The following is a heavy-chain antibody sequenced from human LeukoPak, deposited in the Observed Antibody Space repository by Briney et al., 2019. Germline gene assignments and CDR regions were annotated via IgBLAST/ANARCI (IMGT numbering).Heavy chain of an antibody. J-gene: IGHJ4*02. CDR2: INSDGSST. CDR3: ARDPYDILTPYYFDY. D-gene: IGHD3-9*01. V-gene: IGHV3-74*01. CDR1: GFTFSSYW. Sequence: GGSLRLSCAASGFTFSSYWMHWVRQAPGKGLVWVSRINSDGSSTSYADSVKGRFTISRDNAKNTLYLQMNSLRAEDTAVYYCARDPYDILTPYYFDYWGQGILVTVSS.